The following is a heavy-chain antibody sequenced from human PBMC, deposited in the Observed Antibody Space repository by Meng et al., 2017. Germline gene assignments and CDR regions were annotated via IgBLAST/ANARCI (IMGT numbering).Heavy chain of an antibody. CDR3: ARGSSSSWAHFDY. CDR2: INPDTGDT. J-gene: IGHJ4*02. Sequence: ASVKVSCKPSGYTFTAYYIHWVRQAPGQGLEWMGHINPDTGDTLYAQKFQGRVSMTGDTSISTAYVELSRLTSDDTAVYYCARGSSSSWAHFDYWGQGTLVTGAS. CDR1: GYTFTAYY. V-gene: IGHV1-2*06. D-gene: IGHD6-13*01.